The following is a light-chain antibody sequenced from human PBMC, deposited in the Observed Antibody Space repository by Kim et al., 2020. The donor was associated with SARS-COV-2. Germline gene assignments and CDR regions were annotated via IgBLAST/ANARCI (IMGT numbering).Light chain of an antibody. CDR2: DAS. J-gene: IGKJ2*01. Sequence: SPGESATLACRASQSVSSYLAWYQQKPGQAPRLLIDDASNRATGIPARFSGSGSGTDFTLTISSLEPEDFAVYYCQQRSNWPPEYTFGQGTKLEI. V-gene: IGKV3-11*01. CDR1: QSVSSY. CDR3: QQRSNWPPEYT.